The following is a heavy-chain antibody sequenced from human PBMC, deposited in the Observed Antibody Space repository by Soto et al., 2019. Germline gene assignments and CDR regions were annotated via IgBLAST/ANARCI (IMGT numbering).Heavy chain of an antibody. CDR1: GASISSYY. CDR3: ATLPPCFGVVRTVIPS. J-gene: IGHJ5*02. Sequence: SETLSLTCTVSGASISSYYWSWIRQPPGKGLEWIGYVYYSGSTNYNPSLKSRVTISVDTSNNQFSRKLRAVTAADTALSYCATLPPCFGVVRTVIPSWGQGILVIVS. D-gene: IGHD3-3*01. V-gene: IGHV4-59*12. CDR2: VYYSGST.